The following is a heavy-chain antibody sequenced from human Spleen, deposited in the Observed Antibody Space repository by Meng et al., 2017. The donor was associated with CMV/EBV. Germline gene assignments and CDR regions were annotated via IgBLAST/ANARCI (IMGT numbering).Heavy chain of an antibody. CDR3: VTFGGINMLKTKGDFYGMDV. D-gene: IGHD3-16*01. J-gene: IGHJ6*02. CDR2: IYYSGST. V-gene: IGHV4-39*07. CDR1: GGSISSSSYY. Sequence: SETLSLTCTVSGGSISSSSYYWGWLRQPPGKGLEWIGNIYYSGSTYYHPSLKSRVTISVDTSKNQLSLKLTSATAADTAVYYFVTFGGINMLKTKGDFYGMDVWGQGTSVTVSS.